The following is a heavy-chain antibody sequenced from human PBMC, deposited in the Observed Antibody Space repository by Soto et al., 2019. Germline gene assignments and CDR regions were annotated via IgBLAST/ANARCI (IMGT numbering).Heavy chain of an antibody. D-gene: IGHD3-16*01. CDR3: ARAGQRYYFDF. CDR1: GFSFRKHG. CDR2: ISVSGGST. V-gene: IGHV3-23*01. J-gene: IGHJ4*02. Sequence: GGSLRLSCEASGFSFRKHGMSWVRQAPGKGPEWLAIISVSGGSTYYADSVKGRFTISRDNSENTLSLQMNSLRADDTAIYYCARAGQRYYFDFWGQGTLVTVSS.